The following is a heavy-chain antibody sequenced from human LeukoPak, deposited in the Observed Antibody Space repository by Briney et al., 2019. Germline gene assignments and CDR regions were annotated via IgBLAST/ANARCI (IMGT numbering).Heavy chain of an antibody. CDR3: TRTVESDSGSYYDTLAFDI. V-gene: IGHV3-73*01. D-gene: IGHD3-10*01. CDR2: IRSKPNSYAT. CDR1: GFTFSGSA. Sequence: PGGSLRLSCAASGFTFSGSAMHWVRQASGRGLEWVGRIRSKPNSYATTYAASVKGRFTISRDDSKNAAYLQMISLRTEDTAVYYCTRTVESDSGSYYDTLAFDIWGQGTMVTVSS. J-gene: IGHJ3*02.